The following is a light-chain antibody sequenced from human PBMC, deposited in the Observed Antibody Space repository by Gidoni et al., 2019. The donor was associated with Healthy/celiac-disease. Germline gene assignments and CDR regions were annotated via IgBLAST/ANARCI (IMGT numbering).Light chain of an antibody. CDR3: SSYTSSSTLV. Sequence: QSALTQPASVSGSPGQSTTISFPGPSSDLGGYNYVSWYQQHPGKAPILMIYDVSTRPPGVSNRFSGSKSGNTASLTISGLQAEDEADYYCSSYTSSSTLVFGGGTKLTVL. CDR1: SSDLGGYNY. J-gene: IGLJ2*01. V-gene: IGLV2-14*01. CDR2: DVS.